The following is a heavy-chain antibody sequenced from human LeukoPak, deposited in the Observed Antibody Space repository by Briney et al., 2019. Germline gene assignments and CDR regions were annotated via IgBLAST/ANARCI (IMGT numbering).Heavy chain of an antibody. D-gene: IGHD4/OR15-4a*01. CDR1: GRSISSSSYY. CDR2: IYYSGST. V-gene: IGHV4-39*07. CDR3: ATAPMVAAEY. J-gene: IGHJ4*02. Sequence: PSETLSLTCTVSGRSISSSSYYWGWIRQPPGKGLEWIGSIYYSGSTYYNPSLKSRVTISVDTSKNQFSLKLSSVTAADTAVYYCATAPMVAAEYWGQGTLVTVSS.